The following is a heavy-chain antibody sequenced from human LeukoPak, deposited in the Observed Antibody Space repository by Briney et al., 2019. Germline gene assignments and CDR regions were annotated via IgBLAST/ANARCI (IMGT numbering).Heavy chain of an antibody. Sequence: GGSLRLSCAASGFTFSGYWMNWVRQAPGKGLEWVANIKQDGSETYNVDSVKGRFTISRDNAKNSLYLQMNSLRAEDTAVYYCAKGAMVAANIFDYWGQGTLVTVSS. CDR3: AKGAMVAANIFDY. D-gene: IGHD2-15*01. J-gene: IGHJ4*02. CDR2: IKQDGSET. V-gene: IGHV3-7*01. CDR1: GFTFSGYW.